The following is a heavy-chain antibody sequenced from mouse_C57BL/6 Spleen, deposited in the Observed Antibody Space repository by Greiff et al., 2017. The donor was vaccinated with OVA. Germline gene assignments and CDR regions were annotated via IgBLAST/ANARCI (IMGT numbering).Heavy chain of an antibody. D-gene: IGHD2-4*01. Sequence: VQLQQPGTELVKPGASVKLSCKASGYTFTSYWMHWVKQRPGQGLEWIGNINPSNGGTNYNEKFKSKATLTVDKSSSTAYMQRISLTSEDSAVYYCAPIYYDYESHYAMDYWGQGTSVTVSS. CDR2: INPSNGGT. V-gene: IGHV1-53*01. CDR3: APIYYDYESHYAMDY. J-gene: IGHJ4*01. CDR1: GYTFTSYW.